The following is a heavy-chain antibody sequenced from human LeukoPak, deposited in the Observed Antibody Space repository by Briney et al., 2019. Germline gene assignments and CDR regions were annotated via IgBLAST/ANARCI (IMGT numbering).Heavy chain of an antibody. Sequence: GASVKVSCKASGYTFTSYGISWVRQAPGQGLEWMGWISAYNGNTNYAQKLQGRVTMTTDTSTSTAYMELRSLRSDDTAVYYCAREPTYYDFWSGYRNAFDIWGQGTMVTVSS. CDR2: ISAYNGNT. J-gene: IGHJ3*02. CDR1: GYTFTSYG. D-gene: IGHD3-3*01. CDR3: AREPTYYDFWSGYRNAFDI. V-gene: IGHV1-18*01.